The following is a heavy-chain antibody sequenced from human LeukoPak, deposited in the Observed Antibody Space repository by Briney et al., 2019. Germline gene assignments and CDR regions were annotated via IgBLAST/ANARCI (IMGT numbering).Heavy chain of an antibody. Sequence: PSETLSLTCAVYGGSFSGYYWSWIRQPPGKGLEWIGEINHSGSTNYNPSLKSRVTISVDTSKNQFSLKLSSVTAADTAVYYCARDRQFWGVEMATNYFDYWGQGTLVTVSS. CDR2: INHSGST. V-gene: IGHV4-34*01. J-gene: IGHJ4*02. CDR1: GGSFSGYY. D-gene: IGHD5-24*01. CDR3: ARDRQFWGVEMATNYFDY.